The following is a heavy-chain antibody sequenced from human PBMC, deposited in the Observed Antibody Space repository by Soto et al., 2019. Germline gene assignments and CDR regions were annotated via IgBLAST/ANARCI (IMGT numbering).Heavy chain of an antibody. CDR3: AHTLIVGATAGFDP. D-gene: IGHD1-26*01. Sequence: QITLKESGPTLVKPTQTLTLTCTFSGFSLSTSGVGVGWIRQPPGKALEWLALIYWDDDKRYSPSLKSRLTIPKDTSKNQVVLTMTNMDPVDTATYYCAHTLIVGATAGFDPWGQGTLVTVSS. J-gene: IGHJ5*02. V-gene: IGHV2-5*02. CDR2: IYWDDDK. CDR1: GFSLSTSGVG.